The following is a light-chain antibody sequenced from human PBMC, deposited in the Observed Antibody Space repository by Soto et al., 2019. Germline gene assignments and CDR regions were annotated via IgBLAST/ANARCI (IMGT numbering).Light chain of an antibody. CDR1: QSISSW. Sequence: DIPMTQSPSTLSASVGDRVTITCRASQSISSWLAWYQQKPGKAPKLLIYKASSLESGVPSRFSGSGSGREFTLTISSLQHDDFATYYCQHYNSYPFTFGPGTKVDI. J-gene: IGKJ3*01. CDR3: QHYNSYPFT. V-gene: IGKV1-5*03. CDR2: KAS.